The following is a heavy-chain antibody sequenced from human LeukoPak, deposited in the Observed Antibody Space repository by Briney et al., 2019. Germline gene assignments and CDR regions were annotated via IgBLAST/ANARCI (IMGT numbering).Heavy chain of an antibody. J-gene: IGHJ3*02. CDR1: GGSISSSSYY. V-gene: IGHV4-39*01. D-gene: IGHD3-22*01. CDR3: ARHPRVTMIVVVITAGAFDI. Sequence: PSETLSLTCTVSGGSISSSSYYWGWIRQPPGKGLEWIGSIYYSGSTYYNPSLKSRVTISVDTSKNQFSLKLSSVTAADTAVYYCARHPRVTMIVVVITAGAFDIWGQGTMVTVSS. CDR2: IYYSGST.